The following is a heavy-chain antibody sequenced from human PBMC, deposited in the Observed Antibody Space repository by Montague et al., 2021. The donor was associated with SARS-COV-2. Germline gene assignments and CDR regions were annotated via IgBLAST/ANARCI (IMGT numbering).Heavy chain of an antibody. D-gene: IGHD3-22*01. V-gene: IGHV4-31*03. Sequence: TLSLTCTVSGGSISSGGYYWSWIRQPPGKGLEWIGYIYYSGSTYYNPSLKSRVTISVDTSKNQFSLKLGSVTAADTAVYYCARARITVIVVVNAFDICGQGIMVTVYS. CDR3: ARARITVIVVVNAFDI. J-gene: IGHJ3*02. CDR2: IYYSGST. CDR1: GGSISSGGYY.